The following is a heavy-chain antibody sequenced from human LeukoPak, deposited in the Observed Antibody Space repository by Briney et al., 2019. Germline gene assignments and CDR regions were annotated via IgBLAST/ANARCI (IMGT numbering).Heavy chain of an antibody. CDR3: AISGSGSYYKPIRSNWFDP. CDR2: FDPEDGET. Sequence: ASVKVSCKVSGYTLTELSMHWVRQAPGKGLEWMGGFDPEDGETIYAQKFQGRVTMTEDTSTDTAYMELSSLRSEDTAVYYCAISGSGSYYKPIRSNWFDPWGQGTLVTVSS. V-gene: IGHV1-24*01. J-gene: IGHJ5*02. D-gene: IGHD3-10*01. CDR1: GYTLTELS.